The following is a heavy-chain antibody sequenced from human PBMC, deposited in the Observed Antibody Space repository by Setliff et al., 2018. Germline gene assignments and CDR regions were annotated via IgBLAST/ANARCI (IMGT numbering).Heavy chain of an antibody. CDR1: GYTFTSYD. D-gene: IGHD2-15*01. V-gene: IGHV1-8*01. J-gene: IGHJ4*02. CDR3: ARGAPGRYCSGGSCSYFDY. Sequence: ASVKVSCKASGYTFTSYDINWVRQATGQGLEWMGWMNPTSGNTGYAQRFQGRVTMTRNTSISTAYMELSSLRSEDTAVYYCARGAPGRYCSGGSCSYFDYWGQGILVTSPQ. CDR2: MNPTSGNT.